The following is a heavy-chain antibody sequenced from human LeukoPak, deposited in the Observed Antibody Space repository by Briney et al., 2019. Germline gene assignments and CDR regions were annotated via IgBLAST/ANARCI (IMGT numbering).Heavy chain of an antibody. D-gene: IGHD3-22*01. V-gene: IGHV3-7*01. CDR3: ASTDDSSGYYLYYYGMDV. CDR1: GFTFSSYW. Sequence: PGGSLRLSCAASGFTFSSYWMSWVRQAPGKGLEWVANIKQDGSEKYYVDSVKGRFTISRDNAKNSLYLQMNSLRAEDTAVYYCASTDDSSGYYLYYYGMDVWGQGTTVTVSS. J-gene: IGHJ6*02. CDR2: IKQDGSEK.